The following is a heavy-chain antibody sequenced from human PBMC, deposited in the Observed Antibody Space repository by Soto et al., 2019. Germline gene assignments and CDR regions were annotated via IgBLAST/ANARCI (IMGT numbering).Heavy chain of an antibody. CDR1: GFSFDNYA. J-gene: IGHJ6*01. CDR2: ISGSGTSI. D-gene: IGHD1-26*01. V-gene: IGHV3-23*01. Sequence: GGSLRLSCAASGFSFDNYAMSWVRVAPGKGLEWVSGISGSGTSIDYADSVKGRFTISRDNSKNTLYLQMDGLRDEDTAQYYCAIDSPSWEQPSAKSVKLYGCDGGGHGAQVTVSS. CDR3: AIDSPSWEQPSAKSVKLYGCDG.